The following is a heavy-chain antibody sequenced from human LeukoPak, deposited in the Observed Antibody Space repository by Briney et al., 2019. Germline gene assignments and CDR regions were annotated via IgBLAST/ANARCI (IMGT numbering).Heavy chain of an antibody. CDR3: ARDPPTLLPRDSGSYYEVDY. V-gene: IGHV1-2*06. Sequence: ASVKVSCKASGYTFTGYYMHWVRQAPGQGREWMGRINPNSGGTNYAQKFQGRVTMTRETSISTAYMELSRLRSDDTAVYYCARDPPTLLPRDSGSYYEVDYWGQGTLVTVSS. CDR2: INPNSGGT. CDR1: GYTFTGYY. J-gene: IGHJ4*02. D-gene: IGHD1-26*01.